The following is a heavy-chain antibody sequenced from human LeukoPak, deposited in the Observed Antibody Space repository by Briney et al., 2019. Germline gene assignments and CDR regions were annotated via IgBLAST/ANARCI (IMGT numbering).Heavy chain of an antibody. CDR1: AFTFSSYS. V-gene: IGHV3-21*01. J-gene: IGHJ4*02. CDR2: ISSSGSYI. Sequence: PGGSLRLSCAASAFTFSSYSMNWVRQAPGKGLEWVSSISSSGSYIYYADSVKGRFTISRDNAKNSLHLQMNSLRAEDTAVYYCARGSGVQVWSSLDNWGQGTLVTVSS. D-gene: IGHD3-10*01. CDR3: ARGSGVQVWSSLDN.